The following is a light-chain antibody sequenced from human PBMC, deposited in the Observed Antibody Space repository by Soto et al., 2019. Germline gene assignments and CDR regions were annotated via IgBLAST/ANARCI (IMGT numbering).Light chain of an antibody. CDR2: EVS. Sequence: QSVLTQPASVSGSPGQSITISCSGTSSDVGSYDHVAWYQQFPGKTPKLTIYEVSNRPSGVSSRFSGSKSGNTASLTISGLQAEDEADYYCSSFTSSSKYVFGTGTKLTVL. CDR1: SSDVGSYDH. J-gene: IGLJ1*01. CDR3: SSFTSSSKYV. V-gene: IGLV2-14*01.